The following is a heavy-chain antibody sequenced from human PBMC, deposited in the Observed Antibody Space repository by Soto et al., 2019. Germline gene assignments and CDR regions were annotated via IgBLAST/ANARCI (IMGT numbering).Heavy chain of an antibody. CDR2: ISYDGSNK. J-gene: IGHJ4*02. CDR3: ARAGGNQIQYFDY. CDR1: GFTFSSYA. Sequence: GGSLRLSCAASGFTFSSYAMHWVRQAPGKGLEWVAVISYDGSNKYYADSVKGRFTISRDNSKNTLYLQMNSLRAEDTAVYYCARAGGNQIQYFDYWGQGTLVTVSS. V-gene: IGHV3-30-3*01. D-gene: IGHD4-4*01.